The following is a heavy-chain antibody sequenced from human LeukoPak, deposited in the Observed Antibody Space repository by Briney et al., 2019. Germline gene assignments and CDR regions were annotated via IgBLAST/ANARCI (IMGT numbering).Heavy chain of an antibody. J-gene: IGHJ4*02. V-gene: IGHV3-7*01. CDR1: GFIFTNYF. CDR3: ATDRGWRTSGYYLYYFEY. CDR2: IKHDGSEK. D-gene: IGHD3-3*01. Sequence: GGSLRLSCAASGFIFTNYFMSWVRQAPGKGLEWVTSIKHDGSEKYYVDSVRGRFTISRDNTMNSLYLQMSSLRTEDTAVYYCATDRGWRTSGYYLYYFEYWGQGTLVTYSS.